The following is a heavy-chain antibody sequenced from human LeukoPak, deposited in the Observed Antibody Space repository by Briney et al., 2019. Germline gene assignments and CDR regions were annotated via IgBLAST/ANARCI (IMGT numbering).Heavy chain of an antibody. Sequence: GGSLRLSCAASGFIFSSYAMSWVRQAPGKGLEWVSAISGSGGSTYYADSVKGRFTISRDNSKNTLYLQMNSLRAEDTAVYYCAEVPYDSSGYYYDYWGQGTLVTVSS. CDR2: ISGSGGST. V-gene: IGHV3-23*01. CDR3: AEVPYDSSGYYYDY. D-gene: IGHD3-22*01. J-gene: IGHJ4*02. CDR1: GFIFSSYA.